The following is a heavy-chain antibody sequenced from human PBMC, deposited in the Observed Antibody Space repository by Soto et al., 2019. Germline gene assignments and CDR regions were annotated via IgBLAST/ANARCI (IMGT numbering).Heavy chain of an antibody. CDR3: AKDSRDGYSSFDY. V-gene: IGHV3-23*01. J-gene: IGHJ4*02. CDR1: GFTFSSYA. D-gene: IGHD4-4*01. CDR2: ISGSGGST. Sequence: GGSLRLSCAASGFTFSSYAMSWVRQAPGKGLEWVSAISGSGGSTYYADSVKGRFTISRDNSKNTLYLQMNSLRDEDTAVYYCAKDSRDGYSSFDYWGQGTLVTVSS.